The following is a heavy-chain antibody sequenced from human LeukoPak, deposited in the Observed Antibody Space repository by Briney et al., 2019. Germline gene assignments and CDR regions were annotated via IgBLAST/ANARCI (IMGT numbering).Heavy chain of an antibody. CDR2: IYSVGST. J-gene: IGHJ6*02. V-gene: IGHV3-53*01. Sequence: GGSLRLSCAASGFTVSSNYMTWVRQAPGKGLEWVSTIYSVGSTYYADSVKGRFTISRDNSKNTLYLQMNSLRAEDTAVYYCARGPDYGDYYGMDVWGQGTTVTVSS. CDR3: ARGPDYGDYYGMDV. CDR1: GFTVSSNY. D-gene: IGHD4-17*01.